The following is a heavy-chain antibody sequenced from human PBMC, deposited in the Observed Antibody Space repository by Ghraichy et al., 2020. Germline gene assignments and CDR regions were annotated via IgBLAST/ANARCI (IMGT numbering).Heavy chain of an antibody. CDR1: GFTFKTFG. CDR3: ARSSRDLYCSVSSCYFDY. Sequence: GGSLRLSCTASGFTFKTFGMNWVRQAPGKGLEWISYIGDGGNMISDADSVKGRFTISRDDARNSLYLQMDSLTDEDTAVYYCARSSRDLYCSVSSCYFDYWGQGTLVTVSS. V-gene: IGHV3-48*02. CDR2: IGDGGNMI. J-gene: IGHJ4*02. D-gene: IGHD2-15*01.